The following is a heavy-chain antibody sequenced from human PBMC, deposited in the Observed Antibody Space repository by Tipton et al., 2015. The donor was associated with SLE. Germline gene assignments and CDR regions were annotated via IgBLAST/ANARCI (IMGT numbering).Heavy chain of an antibody. V-gene: IGHV3-7*01. CDR2: IKQDGSEK. J-gene: IGHJ5*02. CDR3: ARRVGATNNWFDP. CDR1: GFTFDDYA. D-gene: IGHD1-26*01. Sequence: SLRLSCAASGFTFDDYAMHWVRQAPGKGLEWVANIKQDGSEKYYVDSVKGRFTISRDNAKNSLYLQMNSLRAEDTAVYYCARRVGATNNWFDPWGQEPWSPSPQ.